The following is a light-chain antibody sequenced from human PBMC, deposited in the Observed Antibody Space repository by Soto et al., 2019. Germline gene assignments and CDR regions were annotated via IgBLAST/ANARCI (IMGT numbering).Light chain of an antibody. CDR1: RYHIGTNY. Sequence: QAVVTQPPSASGTPGQRVTSSCSGSRYHIGTNYVYWYQQLPGMAPKVLIHKNNQRSSGAPDRFSGSKSGTSAYLAISGLRSEDEADYYCAAWDDNLSGVVFGGGTKLTVL. CDR3: AAWDDNLSGVV. CDR2: KNN. V-gene: IGLV1-47*01. J-gene: IGLJ2*01.